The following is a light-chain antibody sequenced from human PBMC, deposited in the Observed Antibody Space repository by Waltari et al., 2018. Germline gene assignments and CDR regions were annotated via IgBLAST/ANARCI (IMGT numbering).Light chain of an antibody. Sequence: QLVVTQSPSASASPGASVKLTCPLSSGHSSYAIAWHQQQPQNGPRFLIKVFSNGTLNMGCGIPDRFSGFTSGAELYLIISSLQSDDEADCYCQTWGVGTWVFGGGTKLTVL. CDR3: QTWGVGTWV. V-gene: IGLV4-69*01. J-gene: IGLJ3*02. CDR1: SGHSSYA. CDR2: VFSNGTL.